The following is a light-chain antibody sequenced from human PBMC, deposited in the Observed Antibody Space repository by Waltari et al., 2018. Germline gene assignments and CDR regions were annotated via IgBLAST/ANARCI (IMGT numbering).Light chain of an antibody. J-gene: IGKJ1*01. CDR3: QQYYSTPPT. CDR2: WAS. CDR1: QSVLYSSNNKNY. Sequence: DIVMTQSPDSLAVALGESATINCKSRQSVLYSSNNKNYLAWYQQKPGQPPKLLIYWASTRESGVPDRFSGSGSGTDFTLTISSLQAEDVAVYYCQQYYSTPPTFGQGTKVEIK. V-gene: IGKV4-1*01.